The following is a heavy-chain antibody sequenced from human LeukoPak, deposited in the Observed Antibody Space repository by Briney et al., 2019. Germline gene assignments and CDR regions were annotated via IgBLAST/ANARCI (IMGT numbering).Heavy chain of an antibody. CDR2: INPSGGST. Sequence: ASVKVSCKASGYTFTSYYMHWVRQAPGQGLEWMGIINPSGGSTNYAQKFQGRVTMTRDMSTSTVYMELSSLRSDDTAIYYCARGRPESPFDPWGQGTLVTVSS. CDR3: ARGRPESPFDP. CDR1: GYTFTSYY. D-gene: IGHD1-1*01. J-gene: IGHJ5*02. V-gene: IGHV1-46*01.